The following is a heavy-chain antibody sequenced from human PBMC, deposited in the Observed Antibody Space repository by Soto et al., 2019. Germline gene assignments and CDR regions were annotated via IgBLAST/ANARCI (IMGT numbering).Heavy chain of an antibody. Sequence: SGPTLVNPTQTLTLTCTFSGFSLSTSGVGVGWIRQPPGKALEWLALIYWNDDKRYSPSLKSRLTITKDTSKNQVVLTMTNMDPVDTATYYCARAKGGQWLLPNLMGNWFDPWGQGTLVTVSS. J-gene: IGHJ5*02. CDR3: ARAKGGQWLLPNLMGNWFDP. V-gene: IGHV2-5*01. D-gene: IGHD6-19*01. CDR2: IYWNDDK. CDR1: GFSLSTSGVG.